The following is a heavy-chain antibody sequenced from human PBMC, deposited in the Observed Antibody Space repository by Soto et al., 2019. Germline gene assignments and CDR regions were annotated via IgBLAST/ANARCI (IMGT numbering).Heavy chain of an antibody. D-gene: IGHD2-2*01. CDR1: GFTLSSYG. V-gene: IGHV3-33*01. Sequence: GGSLRLSCAASGFTLSSYGMHWVRQAPGKGLEWVAVIWYDGSNKYYADSVKGRFTISRDNSKNTLYLQMNSLRAEDTAVYYCARAFIVVVPASFMDVWGQGTTVTVSS. J-gene: IGHJ6*02. CDR3: ARAFIVVVPASFMDV. CDR2: IWYDGSNK.